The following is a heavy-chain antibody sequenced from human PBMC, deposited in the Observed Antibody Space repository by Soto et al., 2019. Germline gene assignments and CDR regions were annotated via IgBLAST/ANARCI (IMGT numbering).Heavy chain of an antibody. CDR1: GGSISSSSYY. J-gene: IGHJ5*02. D-gene: IGHD2-2*01. CDR2: SYYSGST. V-gene: IGHV4-39*01. Sequence: QLQLQESGPGLVKPSETLFLTCTVSGGSISSSSYYWGWIRQPPGKVLEWIASSYYSGSTYYNPSLKRRVTTSVDTSKSQFPPTRSSVPVADTTFYYCARQRSSGVVVPADARNWFDPCAQGTMVIFSS. CDR3: ARQRSSGVVVPADARNWFDP.